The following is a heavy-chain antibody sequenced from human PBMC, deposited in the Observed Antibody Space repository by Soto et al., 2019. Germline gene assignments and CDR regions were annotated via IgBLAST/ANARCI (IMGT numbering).Heavy chain of an antibody. CDR2: ISYDGSNK. D-gene: IGHD6-19*01. CDR3: AREGYSSGWTFDY. CDR1: GFTFSSYA. Sequence: QVQLVESGGGVVQPGRSLRLSCAASGFTFSSYAMHWVRQAQGKGLEWVAVISYDGSNKYNADSVKGRFTISRDNSKNTLYLQMNSLRAEDTAVYYCAREGYSSGWTFDYWGQGTLVTVSS. V-gene: IGHV3-30-3*01. J-gene: IGHJ4*02.